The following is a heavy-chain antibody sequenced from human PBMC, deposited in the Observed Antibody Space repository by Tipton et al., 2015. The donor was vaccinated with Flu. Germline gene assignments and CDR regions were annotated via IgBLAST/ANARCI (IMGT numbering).Heavy chain of an antibody. Sequence: TLSLTCSVSGDSIGSRYFWGWIRQPPGKGLEWIGNVHKAGSTYYNPSLRSRVTISLDRPKNQFSLKLTSVTAADAAVYYCARARAPYYSYAMDVWGQGTTVTVSS. CDR3: ARARAPYYSYAMDV. J-gene: IGHJ6*02. V-gene: IGHV4-38-2*02. CDR2: VHKAGST. CDR1: GDSIGSRYF.